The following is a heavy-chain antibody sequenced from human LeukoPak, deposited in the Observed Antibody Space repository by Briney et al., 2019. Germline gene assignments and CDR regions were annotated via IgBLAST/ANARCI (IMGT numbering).Heavy chain of an antibody. V-gene: IGHV4-59*01. J-gene: IGHJ4*02. D-gene: IGHD3-10*01. Sequence: PSETLSLTCSVSGGSISSYYWSWIRQPPGKGLEWIGYIYYSGSTVYNPSLKSRVSISVDTPKNQFSLKLSSVTAADTAVYFCARDEGGRHYYGSGSRVYWGQGTLVTVSS. CDR3: ARDEGGRHYYGSGSRVY. CDR2: IYYSGST. CDR1: GGSISSYY.